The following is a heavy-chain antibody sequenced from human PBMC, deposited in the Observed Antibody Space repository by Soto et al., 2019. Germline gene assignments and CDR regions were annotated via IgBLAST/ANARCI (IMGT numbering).Heavy chain of an antibody. CDR2: ISYDGSNK. Sequence: QVRLVESGGGVVQPGRSLRLSCAASGFTFSSYGMHWVRQAPGKGLEWVAVISYDGSNKYYADSVKGRFTISRDNSKNTLYLQMNSLRAEDTAVYYCANAQGDDFWSGYSFYYGMDVWGQGTTVTVSS. D-gene: IGHD3-3*01. V-gene: IGHV3-30*18. CDR3: ANAQGDDFWSGYSFYYGMDV. CDR1: GFTFSSYG. J-gene: IGHJ6*02.